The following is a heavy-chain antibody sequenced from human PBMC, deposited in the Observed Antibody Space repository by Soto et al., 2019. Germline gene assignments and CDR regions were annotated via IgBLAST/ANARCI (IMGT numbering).Heavy chain of an antibody. Sequence: QVQLQESGPGLVKPSQTLSLTCSVSGGSISSGGYYWTWIRQHPGKGLEWIGYIYNSRNTDYNTSLRSRVTISADTSKNQFSLILRSVTAADTAVYYCARVGESGYEGGYYFDHWGQGTRVTVSS. J-gene: IGHJ4*02. CDR2: IYNSRNT. CDR1: GGSISSGGYY. D-gene: IGHD5-12*01. V-gene: IGHV4-31*03. CDR3: ARVGESGYEGGYYFDH.